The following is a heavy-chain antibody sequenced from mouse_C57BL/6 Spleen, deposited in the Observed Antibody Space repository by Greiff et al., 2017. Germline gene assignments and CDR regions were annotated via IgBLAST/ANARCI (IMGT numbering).Heavy chain of an antibody. J-gene: IGHJ2*01. CDR2: ISSGSSNI. Sequence: EVKVEESGGGLVKPGGSLKLSCAASGFTFSDYGMHWVRQAPEKGLEWVAYISSGSSNIYYADTVKGRFTISRDNAKNTLFLQMTSLRSEDTAMYYCARDDGYPGYWGQGTTLTVSS. D-gene: IGHD2-3*01. V-gene: IGHV5-17*01. CDR3: ARDDGYPGY. CDR1: GFTFSDYG.